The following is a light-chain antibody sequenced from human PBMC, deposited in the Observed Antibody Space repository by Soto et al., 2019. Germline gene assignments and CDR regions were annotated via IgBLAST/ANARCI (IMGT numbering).Light chain of an antibody. CDR1: SSDVGGYNY. CDR3: SSYTSSSTLV. CDR2: EVI. Sequence: QSALTQPASVSGSPGQSITISCTGTSSDVGGYNYVSWYQQYPDKAPKLMIYEVINRPSGVSNRFSGSKSGNTASLTISGLQAEDEADYYCSSYTSSSTLVFGTGTKVTVL. J-gene: IGLJ1*01. V-gene: IGLV2-14*01.